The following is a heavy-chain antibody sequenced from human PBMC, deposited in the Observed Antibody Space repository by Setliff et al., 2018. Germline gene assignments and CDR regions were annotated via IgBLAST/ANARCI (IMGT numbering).Heavy chain of an antibody. V-gene: IGHV4-59*01. Sequence: SETLSLTCTVSGGPISGYFWSWIRQPPGKGLEWIGYIYTSWSTNYNPSLKSRVTISLDTSKNQFSLELSSVTAADTAMYYCARENGYCSGGACYFMFDYWGQGTLVTVSS. CDR1: GGPISGYF. D-gene: IGHD2-15*01. CDR2: IYTSWST. CDR3: ARENGYCSGGACYFMFDY. J-gene: IGHJ4*02.